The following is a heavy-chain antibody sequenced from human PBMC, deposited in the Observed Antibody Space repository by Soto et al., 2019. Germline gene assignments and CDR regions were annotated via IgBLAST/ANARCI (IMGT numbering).Heavy chain of an antibody. V-gene: IGHV3-23*01. CDR1: GFTFSSYA. CDR2: ISGGGSTT. J-gene: IGHJ1*01. CDR3: ARDQAAGGTISRYFQD. D-gene: IGHD6-13*01. Sequence: EVQLLESGGGLVQPEGSLRLSCEASGFTFSSYAMSWVRQAPGKGLEWVSGISGGGSTTYYEDSVKGRFTISRDNSKNTLYLQLNSLRAEDTAVYYCARDQAAGGTISRYFQDWGQGTLVTVSS.